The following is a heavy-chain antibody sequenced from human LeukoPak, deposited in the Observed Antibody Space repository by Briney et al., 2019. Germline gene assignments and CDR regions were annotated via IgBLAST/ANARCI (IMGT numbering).Heavy chain of an antibody. V-gene: IGHV4-39*07. CDR2: IYYSGST. CDR3: ARGRFPSHHYY. CDR1: GGHNNSSSYY. Sequence: PSETLSLPCSVSGGHNNSSSYYWGWIRQPPGKGLEWIGSIYYSGSTYYNPSLKSRVTISVDTSKNQFSLKLSSVTAADTAVYYCARGRFPSHHYYWGQGTLVTVSS. D-gene: IGHD3-16*01. J-gene: IGHJ4*02.